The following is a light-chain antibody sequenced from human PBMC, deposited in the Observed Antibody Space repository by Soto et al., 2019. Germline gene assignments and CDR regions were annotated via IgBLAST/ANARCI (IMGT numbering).Light chain of an antibody. CDR1: SSDIGAYAY. CDR3: GSYTRSNSVI. J-gene: IGLJ2*01. V-gene: IGLV2-14*03. Sequence: QSVLTQPASVSGSPGQSIAISCTGTSSDIGAYAYVSWYHQHPGKIPKLIVFDVNYRPSGVSSRFSGSKSGNTASLNISGRQAEDEADYYCGSYTRSNSVIFGGGTKLTVL. CDR2: DVN.